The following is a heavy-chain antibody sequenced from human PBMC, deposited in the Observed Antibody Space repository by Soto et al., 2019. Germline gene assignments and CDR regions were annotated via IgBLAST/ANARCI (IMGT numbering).Heavy chain of an antibody. CDR3: AEGGGGYDT. CDR2: IIPMFGTT. V-gene: IGHV1-69*13. Sequence: ASVKVSCKASGGAFSSSSINWVLQAPGQGLKWMGGIIPMFGTTNYAQKLQGRVTLTADESTSTAYMEMTDLRSEDTAVYYCAEGGGGYDTWGQGTLVTVSS. J-gene: IGHJ5*02. D-gene: IGHD3-22*01. CDR1: GGAFSSSS.